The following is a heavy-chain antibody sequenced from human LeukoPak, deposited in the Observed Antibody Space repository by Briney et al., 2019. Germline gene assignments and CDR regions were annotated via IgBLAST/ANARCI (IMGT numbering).Heavy chain of an antibody. CDR1: GFTFSSYG. J-gene: IGHJ3*02. D-gene: IGHD4-17*01. V-gene: IGHV3-30*18. CDR3: AKDPTTGDAFDI. CDR2: ISYDGRNK. Sequence: GGSLRLSCAASGFTFSSYGMHWVRQAPGKGLEWVAIISYDGRNKHYGDSVKGRFTISRDNSKNTLYLQMNSLRAEDTAVYYCAKDPTTGDAFDIWGQGTMVTVSS.